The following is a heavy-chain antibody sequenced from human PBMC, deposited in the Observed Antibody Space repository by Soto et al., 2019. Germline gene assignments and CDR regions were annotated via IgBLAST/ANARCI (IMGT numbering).Heavy chain of an antibody. V-gene: IGHV3-30-3*01. D-gene: IGHD6-19*01. CDR2: ISYDGSNK. CDR1: GFTFSSYA. J-gene: IGHJ6*01. CDR3: AKTIAVAGVGVYYYDGMDV. Sequence: QVQLVESGGGVVQPGRSLRLSCAASGFTFSSYAMHWVRQAPGKGLEWVAVISYDGSNKYYADSVKGRFTISRDNSKNTLYLQMNSLRAEDTAVYYCAKTIAVAGVGVYYYDGMDVW.